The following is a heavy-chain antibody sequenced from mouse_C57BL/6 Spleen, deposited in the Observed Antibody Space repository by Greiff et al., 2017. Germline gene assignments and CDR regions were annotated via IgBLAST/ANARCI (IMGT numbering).Heavy chain of an antibody. CDR2: IYPGDGDT. D-gene: IGHD1-1*01. J-gene: IGHJ4*01. V-gene: IGHV1-82*01. Sequence: VKLQQSGPELVKPGASVKISCKASGYAFSSSWMNWVKQRPGKGLEWIGRIYPGDGDTNYNGKFKGKATLTADKSSSTAYMQLSSLTSEDSAVYFCASRGNIRGYYAMDYWGQGTSVTVSS. CDR3: ASRGNIRGYYAMDY. CDR1: GYAFSSSW.